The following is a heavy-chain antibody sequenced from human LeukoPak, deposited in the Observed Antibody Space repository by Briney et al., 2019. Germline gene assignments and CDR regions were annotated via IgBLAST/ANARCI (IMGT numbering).Heavy chain of an antibody. V-gene: IGHV4-39*01. D-gene: IGHD6-13*01. CDR3: ARRGVAAAGEDADFDY. J-gene: IGHJ4*02. Sequence: SETLSLTCTVSGGSISSSSYYWGWIRQPPGKGLEWIGSIYYSGSTYYNPSLKSRVTISVDTSKNQFSLKLSSVTAADTAVYYCARRGVAAAGEDADFDYGGQGTLVTVSS. CDR1: GGSISSSSYY. CDR2: IYYSGST.